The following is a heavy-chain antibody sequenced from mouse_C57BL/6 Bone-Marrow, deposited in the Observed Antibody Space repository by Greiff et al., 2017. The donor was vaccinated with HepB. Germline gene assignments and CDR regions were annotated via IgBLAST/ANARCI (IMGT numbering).Heavy chain of an antibody. Sequence: QVHVKQSGAELAKPGASVKLSCKASGYTFTSYWMHWVKQRPGQGLEWIGYINPSSGYTKYNQKFKDKATLTADKSSSTAYMQLSSLTYEDSAVYYCARARWRYFDVWGTGTTVTVSS. D-gene: IGHD1-1*02. CDR1: GYTFTSYW. CDR3: ARARWRYFDV. CDR2: INPSSGYT. V-gene: IGHV1-7*01. J-gene: IGHJ1*03.